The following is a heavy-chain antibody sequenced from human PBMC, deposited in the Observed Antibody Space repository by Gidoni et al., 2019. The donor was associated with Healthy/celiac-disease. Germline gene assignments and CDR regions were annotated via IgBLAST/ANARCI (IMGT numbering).Heavy chain of an antibody. Sequence: QVQLHESGLGLVKPSETLSPTCTVSGRSISRYYWSWTRQPAGQGLEWIGRIYTSGSTNYNPSLKSRVTMSVDTSKDQFSLKLSSVTAADTAVYYCARDGVDTAMVIDYWGQGTLVTVSS. CDR2: IYTSGST. CDR1: GRSISRYY. J-gene: IGHJ4*02. CDR3: ARDGVDTAMVIDY. V-gene: IGHV4-4*07. D-gene: IGHD5-18*01.